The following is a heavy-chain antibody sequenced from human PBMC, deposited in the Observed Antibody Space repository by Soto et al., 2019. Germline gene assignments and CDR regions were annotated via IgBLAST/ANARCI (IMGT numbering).Heavy chain of an antibody. CDR1: GFTFSSYG. CDR2: IWYDGSNK. CDR3: ARSPAAMVLVGYYYGMDV. D-gene: IGHD2-2*01. J-gene: IGHJ6*02. Sequence: QVQLVESGGGVVQPGRSLRLSCAASGFTFSSYGMHWVRQAPGKGLEWVAVIWYDGSNKYYADSVKGRFTISRDNSKNTLYLQMNSLRAEDTAVYYCARSPAAMVLVGYYYGMDVWGQGTTVTVSS. V-gene: IGHV3-33*01.